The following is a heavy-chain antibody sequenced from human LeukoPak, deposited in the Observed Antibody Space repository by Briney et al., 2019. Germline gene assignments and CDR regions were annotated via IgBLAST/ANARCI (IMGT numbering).Heavy chain of an antibody. Sequence: SVKVSCKASGGTFSSYAISWVRQAPGQGLEWMGGIIPIFGTANYAQKFQGRVTITADESTSTAYMELSSLRSEDTAVYYCAREGNYYDSSGYYYWGQGTLVTVSS. CDR1: GGTFSSYA. D-gene: IGHD3-22*01. CDR3: AREGNYYDSSGYYY. V-gene: IGHV1-69*13. CDR2: IIPIFGTA. J-gene: IGHJ4*02.